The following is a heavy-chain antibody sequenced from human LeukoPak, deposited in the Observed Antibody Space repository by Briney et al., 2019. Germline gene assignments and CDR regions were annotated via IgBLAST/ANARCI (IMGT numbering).Heavy chain of an antibody. CDR1: GFTFSSYG. Sequence: GGSLRLSCAASGFTFSSYGMHWVRQAPGKGLEWLAFIRYDGSNKYYADSVKGRFAISRDNSKNTLYLQMNSLRAEDTAVYYCAKGGSYSLSHAFDIWGQGTMVTASS. J-gene: IGHJ3*02. V-gene: IGHV3-30*02. CDR3: AKGGSYSLSHAFDI. D-gene: IGHD1-26*01. CDR2: IRYDGSNK.